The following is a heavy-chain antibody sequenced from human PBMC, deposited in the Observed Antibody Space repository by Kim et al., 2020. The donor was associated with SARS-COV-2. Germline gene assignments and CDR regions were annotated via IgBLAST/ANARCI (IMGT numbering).Heavy chain of an antibody. D-gene: IGHD4-17*01. J-gene: IGHJ6*02. CDR3: ARDFTVTTHYYYGMEV. V-gene: IGHV3-7*03. Sequence: GGSLRLSCAASGFTFSSYWMNWVRQAPGKGLEWVANIKQDGSEKYYVDSVKGRFTISRDNAKNSLYLQMNSLRAEDTAVYYCARDFTVTTHYYYGMEVWGQGTAVTVPS. CDR1: GFTFSSYW. CDR2: IKQDGSEK.